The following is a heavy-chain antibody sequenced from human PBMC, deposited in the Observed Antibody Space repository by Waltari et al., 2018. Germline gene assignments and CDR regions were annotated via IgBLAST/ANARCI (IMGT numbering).Heavy chain of an antibody. V-gene: IGHV1-2*02. D-gene: IGHD7-27*01. CDR3: ARDRWGESHGYGY. Sequence: QVQLVQSGVEVKKPGASVRVSCKASGYTFTVYYLHWIRQAPGQGPEWRGWINPNNGATHDAQKFQGRVTMTRDTSINTAYLEVTSDDTAVYFCARDRWGESHGYGYWGRGTLVTVSS. J-gene: IGHJ4*02. CDR2: INPNNGAT. CDR1: GYTFTVYY.